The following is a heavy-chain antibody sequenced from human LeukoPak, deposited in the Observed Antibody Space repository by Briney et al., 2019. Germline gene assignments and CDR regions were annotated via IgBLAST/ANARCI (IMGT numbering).Heavy chain of an antibody. J-gene: IGHJ4*02. Sequence: GASVKVSCKASGYTFTGYYMHWVRQAPGQGLEWMGIINPSGGSTSYAQKFQGRVTMTRDMSTSTVYMELSSLRSEDTAVYYCARDGDDIVVVVAATAYYFDYWGQGTLVTVSP. D-gene: IGHD2-15*01. CDR2: INPSGGST. CDR1: GYTFTGYY. CDR3: ARDGDDIVVVVAATAYYFDY. V-gene: IGHV1-46*01.